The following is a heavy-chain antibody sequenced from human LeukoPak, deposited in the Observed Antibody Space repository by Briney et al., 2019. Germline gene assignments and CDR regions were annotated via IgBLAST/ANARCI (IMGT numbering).Heavy chain of an antibody. Sequence: PSETLSLTCIVSGGSVGSSSYYWGWIRQPPGRGLEWIGSVHYKGNTYYTPSLKSRVTMSVDTSKNQFSLKLSSVTAADTAVYYCARHVGGSYYLPIYYYYMDVWGKGTTVTVSS. CDR2: VHYKGNT. CDR1: GGSVGSSSYY. V-gene: IGHV4-39*01. CDR3: ARHVGGSYYLPIYYYYMDV. J-gene: IGHJ6*03. D-gene: IGHD1-26*01.